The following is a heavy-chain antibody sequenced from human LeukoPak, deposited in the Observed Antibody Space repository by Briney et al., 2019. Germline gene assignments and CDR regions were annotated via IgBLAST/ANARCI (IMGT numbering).Heavy chain of an antibody. D-gene: IGHD5-18*01. CDR3: AGHGYYYLDN. CDR2: IKQDGSKK. Sequence: GGSLRLSCAASGFTFTTYWMSWVRQAPGKGLEWVASIKQDGSKKFYVDSVKGRFTISRDNAENSMYLQMNSLRVEDTAVYYCAGHGYYYLDNWGQGTLVTVSS. CDR1: GFTFTTYW. J-gene: IGHJ4*02. V-gene: IGHV3-7*01.